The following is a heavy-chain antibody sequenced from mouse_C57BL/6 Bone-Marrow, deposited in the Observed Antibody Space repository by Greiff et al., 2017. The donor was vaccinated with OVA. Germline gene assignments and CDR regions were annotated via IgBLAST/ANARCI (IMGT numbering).Heavy chain of an antibody. D-gene: IGHD2-4*01. V-gene: IGHV1-15*01. CDR1: GYTFTDYE. CDR2: IDPEPGGT. Sequence: VQLQESGAELVRPGASVTLSCKASGYTFTDYEMHWVKQTPVHGLEWIGAIDPEPGGTAYNQKFKGKAILTADKSSSTAYMELRSLTSEDSAVYYCTHDCYYAMDYWGQGTSVTVSS. CDR3: THDCYYAMDY. J-gene: IGHJ4*01.